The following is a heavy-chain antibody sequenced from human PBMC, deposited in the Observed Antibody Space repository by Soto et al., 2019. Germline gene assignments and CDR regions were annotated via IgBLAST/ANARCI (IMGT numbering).Heavy chain of an antibody. V-gene: IGHV3-23*01. CDR3: AKFPAYGMDV. J-gene: IGHJ6*02. Sequence: HPGGSLRLSCAASGFTFSIYAMSWFRQAPGKGLEWVSAISGSGGSTYYADSVKGRFTISRDNSKNTLYLQMNSLRAEDTAVYYCAKFPAYGMDVWGQGTTVTVSS. CDR2: ISGSGGST. CDR1: GFTFSIYA.